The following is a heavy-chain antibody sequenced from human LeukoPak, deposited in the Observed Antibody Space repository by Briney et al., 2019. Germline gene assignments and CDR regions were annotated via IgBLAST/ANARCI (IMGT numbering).Heavy chain of an antibody. CDR2: IGYDGSEI. CDR1: GFTFSTYG. J-gene: IGHJ4*02. D-gene: IGHD3-22*01. V-gene: IGHV3-30*02. CDR3: AKRGKDSPGYYNYFDS. Sequence: GGSLRLSCATSGFTFSTYGMLWVRQAPGKGLEWVAFIGYDGSEIHYADSVKGRFTISRDNSKNTVHLQMGGLRGEDTAVYYCAKRGKDSPGYYNYFDSWGQGTLVTVSS.